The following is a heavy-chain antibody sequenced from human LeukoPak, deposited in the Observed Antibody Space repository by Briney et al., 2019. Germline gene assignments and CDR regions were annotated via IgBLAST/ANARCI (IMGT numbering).Heavy chain of an antibody. J-gene: IGHJ3*02. Sequence: SGPTLVNPTQTLTLTCTFSGFSLSTSGVGVGWIRQPPGEALEWLAIIYWDDDKRYSPSLKTRLTITKDTSKNQVVLTMSNMDPVDTATYYCAHVMITFGGVIRNDAFDIWGQGTMVTVSS. D-gene: IGHD3-16*02. CDR1: GFSLSTSGVG. CDR3: AHVMITFGGVIRNDAFDI. V-gene: IGHV2-5*02. CDR2: IYWDDDK.